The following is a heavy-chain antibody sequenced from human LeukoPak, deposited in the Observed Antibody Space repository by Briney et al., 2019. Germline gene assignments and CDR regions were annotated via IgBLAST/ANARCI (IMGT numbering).Heavy chain of an antibody. CDR1: GFTFGSYS. D-gene: IGHD3-22*01. Sequence: PGGSLRLSCAASGFTFGSYSMNWVRQAPGKGLEWVSSISSSSSYIYYADSVKGRFTISRDNAKNSLYLQMNSLRAEDTAVYYCAANYYDSSGYYSNFDYWGQGTLVTVSS. CDR3: AANYYDSSGYYSNFDY. J-gene: IGHJ4*02. CDR2: ISSSSSYI. V-gene: IGHV3-21*04.